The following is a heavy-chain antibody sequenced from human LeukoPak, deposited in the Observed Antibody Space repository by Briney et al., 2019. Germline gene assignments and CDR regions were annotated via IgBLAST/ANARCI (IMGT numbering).Heavy chain of an antibody. V-gene: IGHV4-39*01. Sequence: SETLSLTCTVSGGSISSGSYYWGWIRQPPGKGLEWIGTIYYSGSTYYNPSLKSRVTISVDTSKNQFSLKLSSVTAADTAMYYCARQGRSEAVALNWFDPWGQGTLVTVSS. D-gene: IGHD6-13*01. CDR2: IYYSGST. CDR1: GGSISSGSYY. J-gene: IGHJ5*02. CDR3: ARQGRSEAVALNWFDP.